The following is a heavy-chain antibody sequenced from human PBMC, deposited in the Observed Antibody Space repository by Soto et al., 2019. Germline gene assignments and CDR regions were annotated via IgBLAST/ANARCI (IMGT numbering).Heavy chain of an antibody. CDR2: VYVTGTGT. CDR3: ARPEGYGSGSYYFDS. V-gene: IGHV1-46*01. Sequence: ASVKVTCKESGYPFTTYRLHLLRQAPVQGLEWMGIVYVTGTGTRSAQKFQGRLTMTRDRSTSTVYMELSSLRSEDTAVYYCARPEGYGSGSYYFDSWGQGTLVTVSS. CDR1: GYPFTTYR. J-gene: IGHJ4*02. D-gene: IGHD3-10*01.